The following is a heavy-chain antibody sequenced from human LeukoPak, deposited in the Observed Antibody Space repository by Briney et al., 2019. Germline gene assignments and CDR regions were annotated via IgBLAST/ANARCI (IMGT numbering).Heavy chain of an antibody. Sequence: GGSLRLSCAASGFTFSSYWMSWVRQAPGKGLGWVANIKEDVREKYYVDSVKGRFTISRDNAKNSLYLQMNSLRAEDTAVYYCARDLIMITFGGVIGFDSWGQGTLVTVSS. D-gene: IGHD3-16*02. V-gene: IGHV3-7*03. CDR2: IKEDVREK. CDR3: ARDLIMITFGGVIGFDS. J-gene: IGHJ4*02. CDR1: GFTFSSYW.